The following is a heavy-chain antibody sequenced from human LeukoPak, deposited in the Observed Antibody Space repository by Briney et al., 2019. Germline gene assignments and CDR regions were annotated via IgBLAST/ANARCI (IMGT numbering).Heavy chain of an antibody. Sequence: SETLSLTCTVSGGSISSYYWSWIRQPPGKGLEWIRYIYYSGSTNYNPSLKSRVTISVDTSKNQFSLKLSSVTAADTAVYYCARDSADSSGYYYYFDYWGQGTLVTVSS. V-gene: IGHV4-59*01. CDR1: GGSISSYY. D-gene: IGHD3-22*01. CDR3: ARDSADSSGYYYYFDY. J-gene: IGHJ4*02. CDR2: IYYSGST.